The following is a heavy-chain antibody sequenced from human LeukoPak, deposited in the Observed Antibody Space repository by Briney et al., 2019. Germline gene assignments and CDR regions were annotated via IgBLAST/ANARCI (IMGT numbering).Heavy chain of an antibody. CDR3: ARDPGTIFGAKYAFDV. V-gene: IGHV3-7*01. J-gene: IGHJ3*01. D-gene: IGHD3-3*01. CDR2: LKQDGSEK. CDR1: GFTFSNYW. Sequence: GGSLRLSCAVSGFTFSNYWMSWVRQAPGKGLEWVANLKQDGSEKYYVDSVKGRFTISRDNAKNSLYLQLNNLRAEDTAVYYCARDPGTIFGAKYAFDVWGQGTLVTISP.